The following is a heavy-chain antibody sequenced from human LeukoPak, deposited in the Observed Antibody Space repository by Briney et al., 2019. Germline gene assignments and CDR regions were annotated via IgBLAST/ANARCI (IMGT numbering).Heavy chain of an antibody. CDR3: ARDLGWRSGYYSDY. J-gene: IGHJ4*02. CDR1: GFSFRSYG. CDR2: TWYDGSNN. V-gene: IGHV3-33*01. Sequence: GRSLRLSCAASGFSFRSYGMHWVRQAPGKGLEWVAVTWYDGSNNYYADSVKGRFTISRDNSKNTLYLQMNSLRAEDTAVYYCARDLGWRSGYYSDYWGRGTLVTVSS. D-gene: IGHD3-22*01.